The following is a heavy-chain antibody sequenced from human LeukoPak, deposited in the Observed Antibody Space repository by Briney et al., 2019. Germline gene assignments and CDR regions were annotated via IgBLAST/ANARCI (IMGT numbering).Heavy chain of an antibody. V-gene: IGHV3-23*01. CDR2: ISHVGGT. CDR3: AKGSPLNWFDP. J-gene: IGHJ5*02. CDR1: GFTFSDYA. Sequence: GGSLRLSCAASGFTFSDYAMSWVRQAPEKGLEWVSTISHVGGTYYADSVRGRFTISRDDSKNMVYLQMDSLRAEDTAVYYCAKGSPLNWFDPWGQGTLVTVSS.